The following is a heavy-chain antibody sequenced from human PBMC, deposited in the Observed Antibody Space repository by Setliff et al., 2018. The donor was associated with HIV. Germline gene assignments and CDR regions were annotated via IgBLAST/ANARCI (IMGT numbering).Heavy chain of an antibody. V-gene: IGHV4-34*01. CDR1: GGSFPAYY. CDR3: VRQHGDYAFGS. D-gene: IGHD4-17*01. Sequence: PLETLSLTCAVYGGSFPAYYWNWVRQPPGKGLEWIGEINYSGDTTYNPSLKSRVNMFIDTSKKQFSLKVASVTATDTAVYYCVRQHGDYAFGSWGQGTLVTVS. J-gene: IGHJ5*01. CDR2: INYSGDT.